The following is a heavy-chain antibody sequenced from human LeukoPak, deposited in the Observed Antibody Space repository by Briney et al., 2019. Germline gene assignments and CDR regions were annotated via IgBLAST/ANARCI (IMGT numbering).Heavy chain of an antibody. Sequence: GGSLRLSCAASGFTVSSNYMSWVRQAPGKGLEWVSVIYSGGSTYYADSVKGRFTISRHNSKNTLYLQMNSLRAEDTAVYYCARSIVVVPAASRHYYYYGMDVWGQGTTVTVSS. CDR2: IYSGGST. J-gene: IGHJ6*02. V-gene: IGHV3-53*04. CDR3: ARSIVVVPAASRHYYYYGMDV. CDR1: GFTVSSNY. D-gene: IGHD2-2*01.